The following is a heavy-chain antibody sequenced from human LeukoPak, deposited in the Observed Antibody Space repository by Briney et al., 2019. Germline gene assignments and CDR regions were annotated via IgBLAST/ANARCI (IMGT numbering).Heavy chain of an antibody. J-gene: IGHJ5*02. CDR1: GFTFSSYS. CDR2: ISSSSSTI. D-gene: IGHD5-12*01. Sequence: GGSLRLSCAASGFTFSSYSMNWVRQAPGEGLEGVSYISSSSSTIYYADSVKGRFTISRDNANNSLYLQMNSLRDEDTAVYYCAREKSRGYDYVNWFDPWGQGTLVTVSS. CDR3: AREKSRGYDYVNWFDP. V-gene: IGHV3-48*02.